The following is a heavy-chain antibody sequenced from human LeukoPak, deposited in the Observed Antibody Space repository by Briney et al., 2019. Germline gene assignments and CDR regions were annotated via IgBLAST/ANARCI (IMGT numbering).Heavy chain of an antibody. CDR3: ARQKGPTVTTYYYYYMDV. J-gene: IGHJ6*03. V-gene: IGHV4-59*08. Sequence: SETLSLTCTVSGGSISSYYWSWIRQPPGKGLEWIGYIYYSGSTNYNPSLKSRVTISVDTSKNQFSLKLSSVTAADTAVYYCARQKGPTVTTYYYYYMDVWGKGTTVTISS. D-gene: IGHD4-17*01. CDR2: IYYSGST. CDR1: GGSISSYY.